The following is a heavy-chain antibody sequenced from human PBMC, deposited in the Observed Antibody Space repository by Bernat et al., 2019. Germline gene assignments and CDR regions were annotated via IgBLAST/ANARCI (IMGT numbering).Heavy chain of an antibody. CDR3: AKDLFDSGREAI. V-gene: IGHV3-23*01. Sequence: EVQLLESGGGLVQPGGSMRLSCAASGFTFSSYAMSWVRQAPGKGLEWVSGISDSGGSTYYADSVKGRFTISRDNSKNTLYLQMNSLRAEDTAVYYCAKDLFDSGREAIWGQGTMVTVSS. CDR2: ISDSGGST. J-gene: IGHJ3*02. CDR1: GFTFSSYA. D-gene: IGHD3-9*01.